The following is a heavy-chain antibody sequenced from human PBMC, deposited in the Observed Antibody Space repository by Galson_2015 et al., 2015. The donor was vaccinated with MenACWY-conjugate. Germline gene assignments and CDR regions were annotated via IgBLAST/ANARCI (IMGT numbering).Heavy chain of an antibody. D-gene: IGHD2-15*01. J-gene: IGHJ4*02. CDR3: AREGGAAKGFDY. V-gene: IGHV3-11*01. Sequence: SLRLSCAASGFTFSDYDMSWIRQAPGKGLEWVSYISSGGSSINHAEFVKGRFTISRDNAKNSQYLQMNSLRAEDTAVYYCAREGGAAKGFDYWGQGTLVTVSS. CDR2: ISSGGSSI. CDR1: GFTFSDYD.